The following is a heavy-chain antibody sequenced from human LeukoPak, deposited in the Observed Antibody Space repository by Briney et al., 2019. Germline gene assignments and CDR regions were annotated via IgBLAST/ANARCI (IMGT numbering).Heavy chain of an antibody. CDR3: ARDDSSGYLYYYYYMDV. D-gene: IGHD3-22*01. Sequence: GGSLRLSCATSGFTFSFYWMHWVRQAPGKGLVWVSHINSDGSSTSYADSVKGRFIISRDNAKDTLYLQMNSLRAEDTAVYYCARDDSSGYLYYYYYMDVWGKGTTVTVSS. J-gene: IGHJ6*03. V-gene: IGHV3-74*01. CDR2: INSDGSST. CDR1: GFTFSFYW.